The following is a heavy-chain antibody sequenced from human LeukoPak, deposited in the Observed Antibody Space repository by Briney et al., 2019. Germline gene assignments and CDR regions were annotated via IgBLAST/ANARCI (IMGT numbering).Heavy chain of an antibody. CDR2: ITPRGGST. V-gene: IGHV1-46*01. CDR3: AREGAVADLGTYMDV. D-gene: IGHD6-19*01. CDR1: GDTFSRYD. J-gene: IGHJ6*03. Sequence: ASVKVSCKASGDTFSRYDFYWVRQAPGQGLEWMGRITPRGGSTNYAQKFRGRVTMTSDTSTSTIYMELNSLRAEDTAVYYCAREGAVADLGTYMDVWGKGTTVTVSS.